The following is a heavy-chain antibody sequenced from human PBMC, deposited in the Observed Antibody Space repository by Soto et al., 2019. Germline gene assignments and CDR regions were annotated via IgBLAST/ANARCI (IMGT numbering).Heavy chain of an antibody. CDR2: INPSGGST. Sequence: ASVKVSCKASGYTFTSYYMHWVRQAPGQGLEWMGIINPSGGSTSYAQKFQGRVTMTRDTSTSTVYMELSSLRSEDTAVYYCASSGASYYYDSSGYLLALAFDIWGQGTMVTVSS. J-gene: IGHJ3*02. V-gene: IGHV1-46*01. CDR1: GYTFTSYY. D-gene: IGHD3-22*01. CDR3: ASSGASYYYDSSGYLLALAFDI.